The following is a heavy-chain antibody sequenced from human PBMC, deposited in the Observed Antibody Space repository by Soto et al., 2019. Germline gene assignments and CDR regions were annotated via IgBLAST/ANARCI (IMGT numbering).Heavy chain of an antibody. Sequence: XVKVSCHSSGYTVTNYGINWVRQAPGQGLEWMGWISGYDGNTIYGQALQGRFTMTTDTSTSTAYLELRGLTADDTALYYCARDRGNYDLWGQGTQVTVSS. CDR3: ARDRGNYDL. CDR2: ISGYDGNT. CDR1: GYTVTNYG. D-gene: IGHD1-7*01. J-gene: IGHJ5*02. V-gene: IGHV1-18*04.